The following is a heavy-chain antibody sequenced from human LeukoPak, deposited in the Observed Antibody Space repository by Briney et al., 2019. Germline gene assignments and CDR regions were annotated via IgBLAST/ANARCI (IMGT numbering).Heavy chain of an antibody. CDR1: GGTFSSYA. J-gene: IGHJ4*02. Sequence: ASVKVSCKASGGTFSSYAISWVRQAPGQGLEWMGIINPSGGSTSYAQKFQGRVTMTRDTSTSTVYMELSSLRSEDTAVYYCAREVPVRGDLDYWGQGTLVTVSS. V-gene: IGHV1-46*01. D-gene: IGHD3-10*01. CDR3: AREVPVRGDLDY. CDR2: INPSGGST.